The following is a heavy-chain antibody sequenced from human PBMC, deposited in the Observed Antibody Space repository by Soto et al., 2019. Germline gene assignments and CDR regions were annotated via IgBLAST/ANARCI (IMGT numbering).Heavy chain of an antibody. V-gene: IGHV4-59*01. CDR2: IYYSGST. Sequence: SETLSLTCTVSGGSISSYYWSWIRQPLGKGLEWIGYIYYSGSTNYNPSLKSRVTISVDTSKNQFSLKLSSVTAADTAVYYCARVPMVGYYFDYWGQGTLVTVSS. CDR3: ARVPMVGYYFDY. J-gene: IGHJ4*02. CDR1: GGSISSYY. D-gene: IGHD1-26*01.